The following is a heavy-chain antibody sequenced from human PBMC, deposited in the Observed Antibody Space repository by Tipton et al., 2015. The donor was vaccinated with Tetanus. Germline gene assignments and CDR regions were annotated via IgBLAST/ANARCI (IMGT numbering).Heavy chain of an antibody. Sequence: TLSLTCTVSGGSISTYFWSWIRQPPGKELEWIGYIYYSGGTNYNPSLKSRVTISVDTSKNQFSLRLNSVTAADTAVYYCARHDTFIWFGQFGAFDIWGQGTMVTVSS. V-gene: IGHV4-59*08. CDR2: IYYSGGT. D-gene: IGHD3-10*01. J-gene: IGHJ3*02. CDR3: ARHDTFIWFGQFGAFDI. CDR1: GGSISTYF.